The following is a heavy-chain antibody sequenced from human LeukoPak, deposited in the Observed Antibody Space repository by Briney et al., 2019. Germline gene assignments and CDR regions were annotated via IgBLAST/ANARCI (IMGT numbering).Heavy chain of an antibody. Sequence: PGGSLRLSCAASGFPFSNNVMTWVRQAPGRGLDWLSAISGGGGDTYCADSVKGRFTISRDNSKNILYLQMSSLTAEDTAVYYCAKTFPYGTTWFGFCDYWGQGALVTVSS. J-gene: IGHJ4*02. CDR1: GFPFSNNV. CDR2: ISGGGGDT. D-gene: IGHD3-10*01. CDR3: AKTFPYGTTWFGFCDY. V-gene: IGHV3-23*01.